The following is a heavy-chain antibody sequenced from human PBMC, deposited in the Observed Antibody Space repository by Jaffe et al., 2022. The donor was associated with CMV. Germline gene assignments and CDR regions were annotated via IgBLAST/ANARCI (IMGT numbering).Heavy chain of an antibody. CDR1: GFTFSSYG. J-gene: IGHJ6*02. V-gene: IGHV3-33*01. D-gene: IGHD3-3*01. Sequence: QVQLVESGGGVVQPGRSLRLSCAASGFTFSSYGMHWVRQAPGKGLEWVAVIWYDGSNKYYADSVKGRFTISRDNSKNTLYLQMNSLRAEDTAVYYCARDGVVIAPFYYYYGMDVWGQGTTVTVSS. CDR2: IWYDGSNK. CDR3: ARDGVVIAPFYYYYGMDV.